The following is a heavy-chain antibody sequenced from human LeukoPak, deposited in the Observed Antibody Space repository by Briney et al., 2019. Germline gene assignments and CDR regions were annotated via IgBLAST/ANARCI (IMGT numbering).Heavy chain of an antibody. V-gene: IGHV1-69*04. J-gene: IGHJ4*02. CDR1: GGTFSSYA. D-gene: IGHD3-22*01. CDR3: AAVFGSGYYYYFDY. CDR2: IIPILGIA. Sequence: ASVKVSCKASGGTFSSYAISWVRQAPGQGLEWMGRIIPILGIANYAQKFQGRVTITRDMSTSTAYMELSSLRSEDTAVYYCAAVFGSGYYYYFDYWGQGALVTVSS.